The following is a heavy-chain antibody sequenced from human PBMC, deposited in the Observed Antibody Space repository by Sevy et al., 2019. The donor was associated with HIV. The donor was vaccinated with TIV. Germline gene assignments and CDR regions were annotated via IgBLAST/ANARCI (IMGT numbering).Heavy chain of an antibody. CDR3: VKASRSVAVAGSYYFYCMDV. D-gene: IGHD6-19*01. Sequence: GGSLRLSCSASGFTFSNYGMHWVSQSPGKGLENVSGISSNGDSTYYADSVKGRFTVSRDNSKNTLYLQMSSLRPEDTAMYYCVKASRSVAVAGSYYFYCMDVWGKGTTVTVSS. CDR2: ISSNGDST. J-gene: IGHJ6*03. CDR1: GFTFSNYG. V-gene: IGHV3-64D*06.